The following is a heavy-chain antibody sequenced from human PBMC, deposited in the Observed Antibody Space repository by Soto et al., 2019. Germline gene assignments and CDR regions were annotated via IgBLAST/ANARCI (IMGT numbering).Heavy chain of an antibody. CDR2: IWYDGSNK. J-gene: IGHJ6*03. D-gene: IGHD3-3*01. V-gene: IGHV3-33*01. CDR3: ARVGTYYDFWSGRYYYYYMDV. CDR1: GFTFSSYG. Sequence: PGGSLRLSCAASGFTFSSYGMHWVRQAPGKGLEWVAVIWYDGSNKYYADSVKGRFTISRDNSKNTLYLQMNSLRAEDTAVYYCARVGTYYDFWSGRYYYYYMDVWGKGTTVTVSS.